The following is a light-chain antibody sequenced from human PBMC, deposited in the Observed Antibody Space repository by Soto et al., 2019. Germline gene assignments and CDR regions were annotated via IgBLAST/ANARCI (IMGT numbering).Light chain of an antibody. CDR3: SSYAGSYTSV. J-gene: IGLJ1*01. CDR2: DVS. V-gene: IGLV2-11*01. CDR1: SSDVGGYDY. Sequence: QSALTQPRSVSGSPGQSVTISCTGTSSDVGGYDYVSWYQQHPGKAPKLMVYDVSARPSGVPDRFSGSKSGNTASLTISGLQVEYEADYYCSSYAGSYTSVFGNGTKAHRP.